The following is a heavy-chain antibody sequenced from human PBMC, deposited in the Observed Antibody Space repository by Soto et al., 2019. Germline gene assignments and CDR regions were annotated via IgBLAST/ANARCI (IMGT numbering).Heavy chain of an antibody. CDR1: GDSVSSNSAA. V-gene: IGHV6-1*01. D-gene: IGHD1-7*01. J-gene: IGHJ6*02. CDR3: ARDFAAHNWNYGLYGMDV. CDR2: TYYRSKWYN. Sequence: PSQTLSLTCAISGDSVSSNSAAWNWIRQSPSRGLEWLGRTYYRSKWYNDYAVSVKSRITINPDTSKNQYSLQLNSVTPEDTAVYYCARDFAAHNWNYGLYGMDVWGQGTTVTVSS.